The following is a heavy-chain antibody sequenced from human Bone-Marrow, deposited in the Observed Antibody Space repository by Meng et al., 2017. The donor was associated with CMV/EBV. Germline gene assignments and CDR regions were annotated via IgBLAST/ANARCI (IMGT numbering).Heavy chain of an antibody. CDR3: ARDPTRYCSSTSCLRGGAFDI. CDR1: GFTFSSYA. CDR2: ISYDGSNK. V-gene: IGHV3-30-3*01. J-gene: IGHJ3*02. D-gene: IGHD2-2*01. Sequence: GESLKISCAASGFTFSSYAMHWVRQAPGKGLEWVAVISYDGSNKYYADSVKGRFTISRDNSKNTLYLQMNSLRAEDTAVYYCARDPTRYCSSTSCLRGGAFDIWGQGIMVTVSS.